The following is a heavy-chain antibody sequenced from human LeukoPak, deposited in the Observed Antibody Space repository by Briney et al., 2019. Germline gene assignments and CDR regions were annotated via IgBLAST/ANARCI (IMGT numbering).Heavy chain of an antibody. Sequence: SETLSLTCTVSGGSISSSSYYWSWIRQPAGKGLEWIGHIYTSGSTNYNPSLESRVTISVDTSKNQFSLNLISVTAADTAVYYCARRIKYPEEWRAFDIWGQGTMVTVSS. J-gene: IGHJ3*02. V-gene: IGHV4-61*09. CDR1: GGSISSSSYY. CDR3: ARRIKYPEEWRAFDI. D-gene: IGHD1-14*01. CDR2: IYTSGST.